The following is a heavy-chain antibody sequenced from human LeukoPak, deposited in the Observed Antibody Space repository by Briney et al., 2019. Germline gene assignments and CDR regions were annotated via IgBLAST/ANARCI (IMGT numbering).Heavy chain of an antibody. Sequence: SETLSLTCAVYGGSFSGYYWSWIRQPPGKGLEWIGETNHSGSTNYNPSLKSRVTISVDTSKNQFSLKLSSVTAADTAVYYCARDLRGSSWYGGWFDPWGQGNLVTVSS. CDR2: TNHSGST. CDR3: ARDLRGSSWYGGWFDP. V-gene: IGHV4-34*01. CDR1: GGSFSGYY. D-gene: IGHD6-13*01. J-gene: IGHJ5*02.